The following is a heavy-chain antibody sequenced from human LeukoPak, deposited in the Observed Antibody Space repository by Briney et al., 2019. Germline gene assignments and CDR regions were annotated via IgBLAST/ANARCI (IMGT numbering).Heavy chain of an antibody. J-gene: IGHJ4*02. CDR1: GGSISSYY. CDR3: GIAAAGPSQTDY. D-gene: IGHD6-13*01. CDR2: ISYSGRT. Sequence: SETLSLTCIVSGGSISSYYWSWIRQPPGKGLEWIGYISYSGRTKYNPSLKSRVTISVDTSKNQFSLKLSSVTAAGTAVYYCGIAAAGPSQTDYCGQGTLVTVSS. V-gene: IGHV4-59*08.